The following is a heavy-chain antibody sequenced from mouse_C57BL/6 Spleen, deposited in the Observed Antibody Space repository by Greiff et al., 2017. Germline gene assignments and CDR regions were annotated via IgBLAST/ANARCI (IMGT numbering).Heavy chain of an antibody. CDR1: GYTFTSYW. V-gene: IGHV1-61*01. D-gene: IGHD1-1*01. CDR3: ARSYGSSRGYYCDY. CDR2: IYPSDSET. Sequence: QVQLQQPGAELVRPGSSVTLSCKASGYTFTSYWMDWVKQRPGQGLEWIGNIYPSDSETHYNQKFKDKATLTVDKSSSTAYMLRSSLTSEDSAVYYCARSYGSSRGYYCDYWGQGTTLTVSS. J-gene: IGHJ2*01.